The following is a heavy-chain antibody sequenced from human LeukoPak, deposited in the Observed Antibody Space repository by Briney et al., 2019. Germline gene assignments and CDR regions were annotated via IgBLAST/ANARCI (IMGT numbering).Heavy chain of an antibody. D-gene: IGHD1-26*01. Sequence: PGGSLRLSCAASGFTFSTYNMNWVRQAPGKGPEWVSHITSSSTNIYYADSVKGRFTISRDNAKNALSLQMNSLRDEDTAVYYCATSGNYYLKYWGQGTLVTVSS. CDR1: GFTFSTYN. J-gene: IGHJ4*02. CDR2: ITSSSTNI. CDR3: ATSGNYYLKY. V-gene: IGHV3-48*02.